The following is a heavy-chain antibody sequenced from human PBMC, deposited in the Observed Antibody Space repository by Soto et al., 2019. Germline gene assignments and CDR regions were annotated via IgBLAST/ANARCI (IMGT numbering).Heavy chain of an antibody. D-gene: IGHD5-12*01. V-gene: IGHV1-18*01. CDR1: AYPCSSCG. CDR2: NSPDNGNT. J-gene: IGHJ6*02. Sequence: AYVKGSCKGFAYPCSSCGIKWLRQSPGQGLEWMGWNSPDNGNTNYAQKLQGRVTMTTDTSTSTAYMELRSLRSDDTAVYYCARALGYSGYAGLDVWGQGTTVTASS. CDR3: ARALGYSGYAGLDV.